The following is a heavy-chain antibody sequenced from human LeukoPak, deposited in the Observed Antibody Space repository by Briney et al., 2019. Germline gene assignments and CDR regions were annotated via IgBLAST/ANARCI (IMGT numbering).Heavy chain of an antibody. CDR3: AARPWLAY. J-gene: IGHJ4*02. D-gene: IGHD3-22*01. Sequence: PSETLSLTCTVSGGSISSSSYYWGWIRQPPGKGLEWIGSIYYSGSTYYNPSLKSRVTISVDTSKNQFSLKLSSVTAADTAVYYCAARPWLAYWGQGTLVTVSS. V-gene: IGHV4-39*01. CDR2: IYYSGST. CDR1: GGSISSSSYY.